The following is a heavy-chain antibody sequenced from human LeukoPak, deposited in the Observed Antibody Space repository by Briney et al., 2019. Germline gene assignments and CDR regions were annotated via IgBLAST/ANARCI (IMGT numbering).Heavy chain of an antibody. CDR3: ARGPTVTTSD. D-gene: IGHD4-17*01. CDR2: INPNGGGT. Sequence: SVKVSRMSSVYTFTGYYMHWVRLTAGRGGECTGWINPNGGGTNYAQTFQGRVTMARDTSISTAYMELSRLRSDATTVYYCARGPTVTTSDWGQGTLVTVSS. V-gene: IGHV1-2*02. J-gene: IGHJ4*02. CDR1: VYTFTGYY.